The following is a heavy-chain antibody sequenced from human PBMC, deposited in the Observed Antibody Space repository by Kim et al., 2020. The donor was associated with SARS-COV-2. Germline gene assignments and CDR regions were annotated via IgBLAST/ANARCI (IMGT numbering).Heavy chain of an antibody. CDR3: AREIVVVAATSYYYYGMDV. CDR1: GGTFSSYA. Sequence: SVKVSCKASGGTFSSYAISWVRQAPGQGLEWMGGIIPIFGTANYAQKFQGRVTITADESTSTAYMELSSLRSEDTAVYYCAREIVVVAATSYYYYGMDVWGQGTTVTVSS. V-gene: IGHV1-69*13. J-gene: IGHJ6*02. D-gene: IGHD2-15*01. CDR2: IIPIFGTA.